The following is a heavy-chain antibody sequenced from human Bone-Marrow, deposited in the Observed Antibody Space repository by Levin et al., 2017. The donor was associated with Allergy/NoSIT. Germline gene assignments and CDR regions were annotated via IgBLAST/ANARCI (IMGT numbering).Heavy chain of an antibody. Sequence: GESLKISCTASGFTFGDYAMSWVRQAPGKGLEWVGFIRSKAYGGTTEYAASVKGRFTISRDDSKSIAYLQMNSLKTEDTAVYYCTRDHYCGGDCYHHYYYGMDVWGQGTTVTVSS. J-gene: IGHJ6*02. CDR1: GFTFGDYA. D-gene: IGHD2-21*02. CDR3: TRDHYCGGDCYHHYYYGMDV. V-gene: IGHV3-49*04. CDR2: IRSKAYGGTT.